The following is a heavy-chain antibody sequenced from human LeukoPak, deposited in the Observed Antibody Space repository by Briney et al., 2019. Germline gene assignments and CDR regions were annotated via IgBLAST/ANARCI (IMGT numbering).Heavy chain of an antibody. J-gene: IGHJ6*02. V-gene: IGHV1-69*13. CDR3: ARDDSLVAAAGVYYYYGMDV. CDR2: IIPIFGTA. D-gene: IGHD6-13*01. Sequence: SVKVSCKASGGTFSSYAISWVRQAPGQGLEWMGGIIPIFGTANYAQKFQGRVTITADESTSTAYMELSSLRSEDTAVYYCARDDSLVAAAGVYYYYGMDVWGQGTTVTVSS. CDR1: GGTFSSYA.